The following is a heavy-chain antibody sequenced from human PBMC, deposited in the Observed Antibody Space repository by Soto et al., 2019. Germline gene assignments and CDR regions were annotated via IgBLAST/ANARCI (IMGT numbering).Heavy chain of an antibody. CDR1: GGTFSSYT. D-gene: IGHD5-12*01. J-gene: IGHJ4*02. V-gene: IGHV1-69*02. CDR3: TGNSIVCTTKFDY. Sequence: QVQLVQSGAEVKKPGSSVKVSCKASGGTFSSYTISWVRQAPGQGLEWMGRIIPILGIANYAQKFQGRVTIITEKSPSTAYMGLSRLISEDKDVYYCTGNSIVCTTKFDYWGQGSLVTVST. CDR2: IIPILGIA.